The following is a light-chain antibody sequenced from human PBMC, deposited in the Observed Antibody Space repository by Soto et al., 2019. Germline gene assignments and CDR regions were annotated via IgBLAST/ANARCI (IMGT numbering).Light chain of an antibody. V-gene: IGKV3-15*01. CDR1: QSVSNN. Sequence: EIVMTQSPATLSVSPGERAILSCRASQSVSNNLAWYQQKPGQAPSLLIYHASTRASGIQARFSGSGSGTEFTLTISSLQSEDFAVYYCPQYNEWPRTFGGGTKLEIK. CDR2: HAS. CDR3: PQYNEWPRT. J-gene: IGKJ4*01.